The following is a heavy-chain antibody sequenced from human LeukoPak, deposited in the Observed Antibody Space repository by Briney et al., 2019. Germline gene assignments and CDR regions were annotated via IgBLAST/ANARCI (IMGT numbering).Heavy chain of an antibody. CDR2: IYYSGST. CDR3: ARDGEMATIENYFEY. CDR1: GGSIRSFDNY. D-gene: IGHD5-24*01. Sequence: SETLSLTCTVSGGSIRSFDNYWVWIRQPPGKGLEWIGSIYYSGSTYYNPSLKSRVTISVDTSKNQFSLKLSSVTAADTAVYYCARDGEMATIENYFEYWGQGTLVTVSS. J-gene: IGHJ4*02. V-gene: IGHV4-39*07.